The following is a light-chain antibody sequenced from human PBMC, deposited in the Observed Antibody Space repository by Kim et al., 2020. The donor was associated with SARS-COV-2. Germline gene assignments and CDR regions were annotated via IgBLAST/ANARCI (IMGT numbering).Light chain of an antibody. Sequence: SVSPEQTASITCSGDKLGDKYACWYQQKPGESPVLVIYQDSKRPSGIPGRFSGSNAGNTATLTISGTQAMDEADYYCQAWDSSSVVFGGGTQLTVL. CDR1: KLGDKY. J-gene: IGLJ2*01. V-gene: IGLV3-1*01. CDR2: QDS. CDR3: QAWDSSSVV.